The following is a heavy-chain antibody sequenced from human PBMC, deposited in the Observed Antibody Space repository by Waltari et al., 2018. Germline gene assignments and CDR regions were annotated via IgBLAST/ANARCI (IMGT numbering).Heavy chain of an antibody. V-gene: IGHV4-61*02. D-gene: IGHD7-27*01. CDR2: FYSSEYI. CDR1: GDSITSNSFY. J-gene: IGHJ4*02. CDR3: AREVTKVELGRRLPHFFDS. Sequence: QVQLQESGPGLVKPSQTLSLTCTVSGDSITSNSFYWNWVRQPAGKGLEWIGRFYSSEYINYNPSLKSRVTISRDTSNKQFFLKLTSVTAADTAFYYCAREVTKVELGRRLPHFFDSWGQGTLVTVSS.